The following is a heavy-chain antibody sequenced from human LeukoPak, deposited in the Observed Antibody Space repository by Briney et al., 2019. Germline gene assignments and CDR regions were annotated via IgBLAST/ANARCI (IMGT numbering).Heavy chain of an antibody. CDR2: IKQDGSEE. CDR3: ARDGTYTDYDPDFDI. V-gene: IGHV3-7*04. CDR1: GFTFSRFW. J-gene: IGHJ4*02. Sequence: TGGSLRLSCAASGFTFSRFWMSWVRQAPGKGLEWVANIKQDGSEEYYVDSVKGRFTISRDNAKNSLYLQMNSLRAEDTAVFYCARDGTYTDYDPDFDIWGQGTLVTVSS. D-gene: IGHD5-12*01.